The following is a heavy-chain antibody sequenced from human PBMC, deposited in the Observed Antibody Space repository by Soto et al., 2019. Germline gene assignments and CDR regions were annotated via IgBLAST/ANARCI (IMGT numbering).Heavy chain of an antibody. CDR3: AIAVTPYFGTWFDP. Sequence: TLSLTCAVSGGSITSGNTYSWSWIRQPPGKGLEWIGSTSHTGSTSYNPSLKSRVSMSVDKSKNQFSLKLSSVTAADMAVYYCAIAVTPYFGTWFDPWCQGTLVTV. D-gene: IGHD3-10*01. J-gene: IGHJ5*02. CDR2: TSHTGST. V-gene: IGHV4-30-2*01. CDR1: GGSITSGNTYS.